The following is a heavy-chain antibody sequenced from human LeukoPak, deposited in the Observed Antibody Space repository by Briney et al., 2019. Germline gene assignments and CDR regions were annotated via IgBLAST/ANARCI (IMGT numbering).Heavy chain of an antibody. CDR2: IYASGST. CDR3: ARDLSAAGTGVYYYYMDV. D-gene: IGHD6-13*01. Sequence: SETLSLTCTVSGGSISSYYWSWIRQPAGKGLEWIGRIYASGSTNYNPSLKSRVTMSVDTSKNQFSLKLSSVTAADTAVYYCARDLSAAGTGVYYYYMDVWGKGTTVTISS. J-gene: IGHJ6*03. CDR1: GGSISSYY. V-gene: IGHV4-4*07.